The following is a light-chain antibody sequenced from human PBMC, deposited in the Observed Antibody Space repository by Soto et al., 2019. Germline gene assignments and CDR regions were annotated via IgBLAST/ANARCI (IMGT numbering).Light chain of an antibody. Sequence: DIPMTQSPSSLSASVGDRLTITCRSSHSISSYLNWYQQKPGKAPNLLISAASSLQSGVPSRFSGSGSGTEFTLTIRSLQPEDFATYYCQQTYSTPWTFGQGTKVEIK. CDR2: AAS. V-gene: IGKV1-39*01. J-gene: IGKJ1*01. CDR3: QQTYSTPWT. CDR1: HSISSY.